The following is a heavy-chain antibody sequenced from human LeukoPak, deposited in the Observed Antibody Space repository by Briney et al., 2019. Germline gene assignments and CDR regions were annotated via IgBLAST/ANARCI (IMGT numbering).Heavy chain of an antibody. CDR1: GYSFTSYC. CDR2: IYPGDSGP. V-gene: IGHV5-51*01. D-gene: IGHD1-26*01. Sequence: GESLKISCRVSGYSFTSYCIGWVRQMPGKGLEWMGIIYPGDSGPTYSPSFQGQVTISVDKSINTAYLQWSSLQASDTAMYYCGMSGDRVPLQDDVFDVWGQGTMVTVST. J-gene: IGHJ3*01. CDR3: GMSGDRVPLQDDVFDV.